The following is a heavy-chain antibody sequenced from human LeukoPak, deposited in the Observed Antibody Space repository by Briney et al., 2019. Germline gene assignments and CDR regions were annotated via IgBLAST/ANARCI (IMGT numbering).Heavy chain of an antibody. CDR3: ARDAYCGGDCYRYYYYYYYMDV. D-gene: IGHD2-21*02. CDR1: GYTFTSYY. J-gene: IGHJ6*03. CDR2: INPSGGST. V-gene: IGHV1-46*01. Sequence: GASVKVSCKASGYTFTSYYMHWVRQAPGQGLEWMGIINPSGGSTSYAQKFQGRVTMTRDTSISTAYMELSRLRSDDTAVYYCARDAYCGGDCYRYYYYYYYMDVWGKGTTVTISS.